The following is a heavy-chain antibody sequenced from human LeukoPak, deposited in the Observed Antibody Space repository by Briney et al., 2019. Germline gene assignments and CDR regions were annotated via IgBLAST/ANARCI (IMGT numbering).Heavy chain of an antibody. J-gene: IGHJ4*02. CDR3: AVGHYYHSSGYLFDS. D-gene: IGHD3-22*01. V-gene: IGHV4-30-4*01. CDR1: GGSISTGDYY. Sequence: SETLSLTCAVSGGSISTGDYYWSWIRQPPGKGLEYIGYIYYSGSTYYNPSLKSRITISVDTSKNQFSLKLSSVPAADTAVYYCAVGHYYHSSGYLFDSWGQGTLVTVSS. CDR2: IYYSGST.